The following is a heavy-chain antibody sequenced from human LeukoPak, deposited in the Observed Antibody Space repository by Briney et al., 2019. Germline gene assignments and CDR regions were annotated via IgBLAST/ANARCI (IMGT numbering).Heavy chain of an antibody. CDR2: IVPIFGTA. V-gene: IGHV1-69*05. D-gene: IGHD5-24*01. Sequence: SVKVSCKASGGTFSSYAISWVRQAPGQGLEWMGRIVPIFGTANYAQKFQGRVTITTDESTSTAYMELSSLRSEDTAVYYCASFRDGYNYFDYRGQGTLVTVSS. CDR1: GGTFSSYA. CDR3: ASFRDGYNYFDY. J-gene: IGHJ4*02.